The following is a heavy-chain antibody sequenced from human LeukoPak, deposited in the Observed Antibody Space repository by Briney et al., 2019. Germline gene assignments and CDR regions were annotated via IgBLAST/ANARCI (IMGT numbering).Heavy chain of an antibody. D-gene: IGHD1-1*01. Sequence: GGSLRLSCAASGFTFSSYSMNWVRQATGKGLEWVSYISHSGSGRIKYYAESVEGRFTISRDNSKNSLFLQMNNLRVEDTAVYYCAVTSWKRFDYWGQGTLVTVSS. CDR3: AVTSWKRFDY. CDR2: ISHSGSGRIK. V-gene: IGHV3-48*04. J-gene: IGHJ4*02. CDR1: GFTFSSYS.